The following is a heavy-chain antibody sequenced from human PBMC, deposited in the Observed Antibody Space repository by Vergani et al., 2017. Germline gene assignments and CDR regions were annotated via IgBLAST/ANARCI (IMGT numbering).Heavy chain of an antibody. CDR2: FYTGGGT. V-gene: IGHV4-61*02. J-gene: IGHJ6*02. CDR3: ARDPLYSTTWPFLLLDMDV. Sequence: QVQLQASGPGRVKPSQTLSLTCTVSGGSISSGSYYWSWFRQPAGKGLEWIGRFYTGGGTSYNPSLKSRVTISVDTSKNQFSLQLSSVTAADTAVYYCARDPLYSTTWPFLLLDMDVWGQGTTVTVSS. CDR1: GGSISSGSYY. D-gene: IGHD6-13*01.